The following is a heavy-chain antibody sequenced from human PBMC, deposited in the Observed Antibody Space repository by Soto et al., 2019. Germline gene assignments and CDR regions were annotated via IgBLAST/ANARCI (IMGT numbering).Heavy chain of an antibody. CDR3: ARIRGGSYHDAFDI. Sequence: EVQLVESGGGLVQPGGSLRLSCAASGFTFSSYSMNWVRQAPGKGLEWVSYISSSGSTIYYADSVKGRFTISRDNAKNSLYLQMNSLRAEDTAVYYCARIRGGSYHDAFDIWGQGTMVTVSS. D-gene: IGHD1-26*01. CDR2: ISSSGSTI. V-gene: IGHV3-48*04. CDR1: GFTFSSYS. J-gene: IGHJ3*02.